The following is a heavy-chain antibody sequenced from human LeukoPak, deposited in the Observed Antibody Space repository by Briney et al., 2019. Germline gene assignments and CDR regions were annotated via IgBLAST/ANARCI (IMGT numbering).Heavy chain of an antibody. CDR1: GFTFSSYA. CDR3: GRLMESSLDSPFDY. CDR2: ISGSGGST. J-gene: IGHJ4*02. V-gene: IGHV3-23*01. Sequence: PGGSLRLSCAASGFTFSSYAMSWVRQAPGKGLEWVSAISGSGGSTYSADSVKGRFTISRDNSKNTLYLQMNSLRAEDTAVYYCGRLMESSLDSPFDYWGQGTLVTASS. D-gene: IGHD2-8*01.